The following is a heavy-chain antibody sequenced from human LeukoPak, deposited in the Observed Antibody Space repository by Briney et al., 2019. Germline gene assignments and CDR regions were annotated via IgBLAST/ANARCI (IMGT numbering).Heavy chain of an antibody. D-gene: IGHD3-16*01. V-gene: IGHV4-61*02. J-gene: IGHJ5*02. Sequence: SQTLSLTCTVSGGSISSGSYYWSWIRQPAGKGLEWIGRIYTSGSTNYSPSLKSRVTISVDTSKNQFSLKLSSVTAADTAVYYCARVGFFNWFDPWGQGTLVTVSS. CDR3: ARVGFFNWFDP. CDR1: GGSISSGSYY. CDR2: IYTSGST.